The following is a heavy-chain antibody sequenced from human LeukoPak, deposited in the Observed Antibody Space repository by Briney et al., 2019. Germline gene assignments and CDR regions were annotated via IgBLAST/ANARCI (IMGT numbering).Heavy chain of an antibody. CDR2: IYYSGST. V-gene: IGHV4-59*01. CDR1: GGSISSYY. D-gene: IGHD2-15*01. J-gene: IGHJ6*03. CDR3: ASFYSGFDYYYYMDV. Sequence: SETLSLTCTVSGGSISSYYWSLIRQPPGTGLEWIGYIYYSGSTNYNPSLESRVTISVDTYKNQFSLKLSSVTAADTAVYYCASFYSGFDYYYYMDVWGKGTTVTVSS.